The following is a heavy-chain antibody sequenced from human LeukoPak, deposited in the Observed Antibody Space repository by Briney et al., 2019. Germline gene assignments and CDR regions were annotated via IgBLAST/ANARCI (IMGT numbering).Heavy chain of an antibody. D-gene: IGHD3-22*01. CDR1: GFTFSSYA. Sequence: GGSLRLSCAASGFTFSSYAMSWVRQAPGKGLEWVSAISGSGGSTYYADSVEGRFTISRDNSKNTLYLQMNSLRAEDTAVYYCAKDTDSGYYSKLYYFDYWGQGTLVTVSS. J-gene: IGHJ4*02. CDR2: ISGSGGST. CDR3: AKDTDSGYYSKLYYFDY. V-gene: IGHV3-23*01.